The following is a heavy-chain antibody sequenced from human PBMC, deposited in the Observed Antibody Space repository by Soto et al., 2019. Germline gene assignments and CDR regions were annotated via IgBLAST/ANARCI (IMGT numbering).Heavy chain of an antibody. V-gene: IGHV1-69*12. CDR3: ARVSSSWYKDYFDY. D-gene: IGHD6-13*01. J-gene: IGHJ4*02. CDR2: IIPIFGTT. Sequence: QVQLVQSGAEVKKPGSSVKVSCKASGGTFSNYAISWVRQAPGQGLEWMGGIIPIFGTTNYAQRFQGRVTITADDSTSKAYMELSSLRSEDTAVYYCARVSSSWYKDYFDYWGQGTLVTVSS. CDR1: GGTFSNYA.